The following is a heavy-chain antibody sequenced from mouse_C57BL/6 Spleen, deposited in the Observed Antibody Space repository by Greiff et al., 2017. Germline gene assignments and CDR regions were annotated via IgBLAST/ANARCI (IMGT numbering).Heavy chain of an antibody. CDR2: INPSNGGT. CDR1: GYTFTSYW. Sequence: VQLQQPGAELVMPGASVKLSCKASGYTFTSYWMHWVKQRPGQGLEWIGNINPSNGGTNYNEKFKSKATLTVDKSSSTAYMQLSSLTSEDSAVYYCARGFTTVVDYYAMDYWGQGTSVTVSS. V-gene: IGHV1-53*01. J-gene: IGHJ4*01. D-gene: IGHD1-1*01. CDR3: ARGFTTVVDYYAMDY.